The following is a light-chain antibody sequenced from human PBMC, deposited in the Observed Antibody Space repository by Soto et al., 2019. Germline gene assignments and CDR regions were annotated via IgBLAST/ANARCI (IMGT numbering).Light chain of an antibody. CDR3: HQYNNWPWT. Sequence: ETVMTQSPVTLSVSPGDTATLSCRASQRVSSHLAWYQQKPGQAPRLLIYAASTRATGIPVRFSGSGSEAEFTLTIRSPQSEDSALYYCHQYNNWPWTCGQGTKVDIK. J-gene: IGKJ1*01. CDR1: QRVSSH. CDR2: AAS. V-gene: IGKV3-15*01.